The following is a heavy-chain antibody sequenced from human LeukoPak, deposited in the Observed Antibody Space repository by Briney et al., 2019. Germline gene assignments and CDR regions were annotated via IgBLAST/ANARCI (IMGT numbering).Heavy chain of an antibody. J-gene: IGHJ4*02. Sequence: GGSLRLSCAASGFTFRVYSLNWVRQAPGKGLEWISYIGVTSGAVYYADSVKGRFTISRDDAKNSLYLQMNSLRAEDTAVYYCARDRDWSFDYWGQGTLVTVSS. D-gene: IGHD3/OR15-3a*01. CDR3: ARDRDWSFDY. CDR2: IGVTSGAV. V-gene: IGHV3-48*04. CDR1: GFTFRVYS.